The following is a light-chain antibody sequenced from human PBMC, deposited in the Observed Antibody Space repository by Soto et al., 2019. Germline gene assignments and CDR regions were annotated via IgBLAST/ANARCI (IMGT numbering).Light chain of an antibody. CDR1: QNIRTY. V-gene: IGKV1-39*01. Sequence: DIQMTQSPSSLSASIGDRVTITCRASQNIRTYLNWYQQKQGKAPDLLVFASSNLQTGVPSRFSGGGSGTDFTLTSSSLQQEDFATYYCQQTYSVLPYTFGQGTKLEIK. J-gene: IGKJ2*01. CDR3: QQTYSVLPYT. CDR2: ASS.